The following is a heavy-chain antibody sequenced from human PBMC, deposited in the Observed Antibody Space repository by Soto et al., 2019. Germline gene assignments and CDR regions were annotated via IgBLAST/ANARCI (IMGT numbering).Heavy chain of an antibody. CDR1: GFTFSSYG. CDR2: ISYDGSNK. Sequence: LRLSCAAPGFTFSSYGMHWVRQAPGKGLEWVAVISYDGSNKYYADSVKGRFTISRDNSKNTLYLQMNSLRAEDTAVYYCATSIAAAGQSVLDYWGQGTLVTVSS. CDR3: ATSIAAAGQSVLDY. J-gene: IGHJ4*02. V-gene: IGHV3-30*03. D-gene: IGHD6-13*01.